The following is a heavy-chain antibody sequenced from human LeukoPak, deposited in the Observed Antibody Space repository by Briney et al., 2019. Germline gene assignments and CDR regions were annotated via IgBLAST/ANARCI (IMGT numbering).Heavy chain of an antibody. J-gene: IGHJ4*02. CDR3: ARGFYGNNWNYRWGPYFDY. V-gene: IGHV5-51*01. D-gene: IGHD1-7*01. CDR1: GYSFTSYW. CDR2: IYPGDSDT. Sequence: GESLKISCKGSGYSFTSYWIGWVRQMPGKGLEWMGIIYPGDSDTRYSPSFQGQVAISADKSISTAYLQWSSLKASDTAMYYCARGFYGNNWNYRWGPYFDYWGQGTLVTVSS.